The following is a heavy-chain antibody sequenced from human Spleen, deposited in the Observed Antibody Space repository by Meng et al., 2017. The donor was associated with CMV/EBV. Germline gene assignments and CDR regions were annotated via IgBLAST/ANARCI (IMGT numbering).Heavy chain of an antibody. V-gene: IGHV1-2*02. Sequence: YTAYYMHWRREAPGQGREWKGWNRRNSSDTNYAQKFKGRVTMTRDTSISTAYMELSGMRYDDTAVYYCATTQDIIIMPRAIAEYFQHWGLGTLVTVSS. CDR1: YTAYY. CDR3: ATTQDIIIMPRAIAEYFQH. D-gene: IGHD2-2*02. J-gene: IGHJ1*01. CDR2: NRRNSSDT.